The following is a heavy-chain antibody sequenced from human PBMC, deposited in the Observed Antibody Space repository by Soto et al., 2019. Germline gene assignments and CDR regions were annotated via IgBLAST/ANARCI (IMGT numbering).Heavy chain of an antibody. V-gene: IGHV4-59*01. D-gene: IGHD4-17*01. CDR2: IYYSGST. CDR3: AKTTTVVTPMWYFDL. Sequence: SETLSLTCTVSGGSISSYYWSWIRQPPGKGLEWIGYIYYSGSTNYNPSLKSRVTISVDTSKNQFSLKLSSVTAADTAVYYCAKTTTVVTPMWYFDLWGRGTLVTVSS. J-gene: IGHJ2*01. CDR1: GGSISSYY.